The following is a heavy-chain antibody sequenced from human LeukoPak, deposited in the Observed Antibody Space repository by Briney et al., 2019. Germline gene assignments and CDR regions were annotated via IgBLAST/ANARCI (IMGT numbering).Heavy chain of an antibody. CDR3: AREMGGYPFDY. CDR1: GLTFSNAW. CDR2: ISSSGITI. J-gene: IGHJ4*02. D-gene: IGHD5-12*01. V-gene: IGHV3-48*04. Sequence: GGSLRLSCAASGLTFSNAWMIWVRQAPGKGLEWVSYISSSGITIYYADSVKGRFTISRDNAKNSLYLQMNSLRAEDTAVYYCAREMGGYPFDYWGQGTLVTVSS.